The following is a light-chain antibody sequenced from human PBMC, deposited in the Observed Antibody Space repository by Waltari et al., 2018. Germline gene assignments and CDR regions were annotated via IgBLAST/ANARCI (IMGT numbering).Light chain of an antibody. CDR1: SSDVGGYSY. CDR3: CSYAGSYTPVV. V-gene: IGLV2-11*01. CDR2: DVS. J-gene: IGLJ2*01. Sequence: QSALTQPRSVSGSPGQSVTISCTGTSSDVGGYSYVSWYQQHPGKAPKLMIYDVSKRPSGVPDRFSGSKSGNTASLTISGLQAEDGADYYCCSYAGSYTPVVFGGGTKLTVL.